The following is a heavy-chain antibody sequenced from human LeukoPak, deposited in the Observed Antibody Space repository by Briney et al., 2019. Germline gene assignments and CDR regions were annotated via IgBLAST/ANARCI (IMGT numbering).Heavy chain of an antibody. V-gene: IGHV5-51*01. J-gene: IGHJ4*02. Sequence: GESLKISCKGSGYSFTSYWIGWVRQMPGKGLEWMGIIYPGDSDTRYSPSFQGQVTISADKSISTAYLQWSSLKASDTAMYYCARRSDSSGYYYVKAFDCWGQGTLVTVSS. CDR3: ARRSDSSGYYYVKAFDC. CDR2: IYPGDSDT. D-gene: IGHD3-22*01. CDR1: GYSFTSYW.